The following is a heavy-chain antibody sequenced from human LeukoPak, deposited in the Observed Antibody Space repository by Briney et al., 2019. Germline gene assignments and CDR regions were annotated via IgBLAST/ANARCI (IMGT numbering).Heavy chain of an antibody. J-gene: IGHJ4*02. V-gene: IGHV1-69*05. Sequence: SVKVSCKASGGTFSSYAISWVRQAPGQGLEWMGRIIPIFGTANYAQKFQGRVTITTDESTSTAYMELSSLRSEDTAVYYCATYASGYYTYYFDYWGQGTLSPSPQ. CDR1: GGTFSSYA. D-gene: IGHD3-3*01. CDR3: ATYASGYYTYYFDY. CDR2: IIPIFGTA.